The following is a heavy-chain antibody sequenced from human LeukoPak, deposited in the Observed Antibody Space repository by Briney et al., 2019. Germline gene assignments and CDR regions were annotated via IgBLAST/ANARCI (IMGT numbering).Heavy chain of an antibody. D-gene: IGHD6-13*01. CDR3: ARDRSSSWYYFDY. CDR1: GFTFSSYS. V-gene: IGHV3-21*01. CDR2: ISSSSYI. J-gene: IGHJ4*02. Sequence: GGSLRLSCAASGFTFSSYSMYWVRQAPGKGLEWVSSISSSSYIYYADSVKGRFTISRDNAKNSLYLQMNSLRAEDSAVYYCARDRSSSWYYFDYWGQGTLVTVSS.